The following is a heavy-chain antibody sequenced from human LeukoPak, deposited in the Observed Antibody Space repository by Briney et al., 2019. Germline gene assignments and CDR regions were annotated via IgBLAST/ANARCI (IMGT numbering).Heavy chain of an antibody. CDR1: GYTFTSYG. CDR3: ARGLSSGWYLDAFDI. CDR2: ISAYNGNT. D-gene: IGHD6-19*01. V-gene: IGHV1-18*01. J-gene: IGHJ3*02. Sequence: ASVKVSCKASGYTFTSYGISWVRQAPGQGLEWMGWISAYNGNTNYAQKLQGRVTMTTDTSTSTAYMELRSLRSDDTAVYYCARGLSSGWYLDAFDIWGQGTMVTVSS.